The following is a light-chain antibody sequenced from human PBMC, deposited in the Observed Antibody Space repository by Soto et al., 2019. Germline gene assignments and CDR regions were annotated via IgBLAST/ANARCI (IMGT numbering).Light chain of an antibody. CDR3: QQRSNWPPEIT. CDR1: QNVTSSY. V-gene: IGKV3-11*01. J-gene: IGKJ5*01. Sequence: EIVLAQSPGTLSLSPGERATLCCRARQNVTSSYLAWYQQKPGQAPRLLIYDASYRATGIPARFNGSGPGTDFTLTISSLEPEDFAVYYCQQRSNWPPEITFGLGTRLEIK. CDR2: DAS.